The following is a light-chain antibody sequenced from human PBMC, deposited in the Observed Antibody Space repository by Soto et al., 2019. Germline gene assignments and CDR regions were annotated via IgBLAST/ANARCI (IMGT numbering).Light chain of an antibody. CDR2: DAS. J-gene: IGKJ1*01. CDR1: QSVSSSK. V-gene: IGKV3-20*01. Sequence: IVLTQSPGTLSLSPGERATLSCRASQSVSSSKVAWYQQKPGQAPRLLIYDASSRAIGIPDRFSGSGSGTDFTLTISRLEPEDFAVYYCQQYGSSPRTFGQGTKVDIK. CDR3: QQYGSSPRT.